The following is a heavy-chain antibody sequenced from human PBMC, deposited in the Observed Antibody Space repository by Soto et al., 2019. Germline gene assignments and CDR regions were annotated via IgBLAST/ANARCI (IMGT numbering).Heavy chain of an antibody. CDR2: ISSSGSTI. Sequence: PGGSLRLSCAASGFTFSSYEMNWVRQAPGKGLEWVSYISSSGSTIYYADSVKGRFTISRDRSNYTVSLLLNSLRVEDTAIYYCAGQRSPEGWFDPWGQGTLVTVSS. CDR1: GFTFSSYE. CDR3: AGQRSPEGWFDP. V-gene: IGHV3-48*03. D-gene: IGHD3-10*01. J-gene: IGHJ5*02.